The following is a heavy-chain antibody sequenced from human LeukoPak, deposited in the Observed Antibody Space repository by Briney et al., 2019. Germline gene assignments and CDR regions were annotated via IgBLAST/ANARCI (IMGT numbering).Heavy chain of an antibody. CDR2: IYSGGST. CDR1: GFTVSSNY. D-gene: IGHD3-22*01. CDR3: AKAATMIVVVGGPGY. Sequence: QPGGSLRLSCAVSGFTVSSNYMSWVRQAPGKGLEWVSIIYSGGSTYYADSAKGRFTISRDNSKNTLYLQMNSLRAEDTAVYYCAKAATMIVVVGGPGYWGQGTLVTVSS. J-gene: IGHJ4*02. V-gene: IGHV3-66*01.